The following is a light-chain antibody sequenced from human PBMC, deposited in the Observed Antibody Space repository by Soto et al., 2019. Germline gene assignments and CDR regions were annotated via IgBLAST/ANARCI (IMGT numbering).Light chain of an antibody. Sequence: QSVLTQPASVSGSPGQSITISCTGSSSDVGEYNLVSWYQQHPGKAPKLMIYEGSQRPSGVSNRFSGSKYGNTASLTISGLQAEDEADYHCCSYAGSSTYVFGTGTKVTVL. V-gene: IGLV2-23*01. J-gene: IGLJ1*01. CDR1: SSDVGEYNL. CDR2: EGS. CDR3: CSYAGSSTYV.